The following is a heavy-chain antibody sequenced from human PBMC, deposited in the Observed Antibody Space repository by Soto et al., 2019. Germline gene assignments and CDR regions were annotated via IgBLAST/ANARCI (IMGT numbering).Heavy chain of an antibody. CDR3: ASNPLDIAVAGPRNDY. V-gene: IGHV3-30*03. CDR2: ISYDGSNK. Sequence: GGSLRLSCAASGFTFSSYGMHWVRQAPGKGLEWVAVISYDGSNKYYADSVKGRFTISRDNSKNTLYLQMNSLRAEDTAVYYCASNPLDIAVAGPRNDYWGQGTLVTVSS. D-gene: IGHD6-19*01. J-gene: IGHJ4*02. CDR1: GFTFSSYG.